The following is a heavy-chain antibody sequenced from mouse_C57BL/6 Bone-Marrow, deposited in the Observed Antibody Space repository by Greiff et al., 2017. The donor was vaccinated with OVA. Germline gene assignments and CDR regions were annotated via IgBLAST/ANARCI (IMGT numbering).Heavy chain of an antibody. CDR3: ARERVIYLYWYFDV. CDR2: IWTGGGT. Sequence: VKLVESGPGLVAPSQSLSITCTVSGFSLTSYAISWVRQPPGKGLEWLGVIWTGGGTNYNSALKSRLSISKDNSKSQVFLKMNSLQTDDTARYYCARERVIYLYWYFDVWGTGTTVTVSS. J-gene: IGHJ1*03. CDR1: GFSLTSYA. D-gene: IGHD2-5*01. V-gene: IGHV2-9-1*01.